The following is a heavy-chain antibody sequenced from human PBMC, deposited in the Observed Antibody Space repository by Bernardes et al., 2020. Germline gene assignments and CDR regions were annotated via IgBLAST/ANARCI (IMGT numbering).Heavy chain of an antibody. Sequence: GGSLRLSCAASGFTFRSYAMSWVRQAPGKGLEWVSAISSSGGSTYYADSVKGRFTISRDNSKNTLYLQMNSLRAEDTAVYYCAKRGSVTPETRTFDYWGQGTLVTVSS. D-gene: IGHD4-17*01. CDR3: AKRGSVTPETRTFDY. J-gene: IGHJ4*02. CDR1: GFTFRSYA. V-gene: IGHV3-23*01. CDR2: ISSSGGST.